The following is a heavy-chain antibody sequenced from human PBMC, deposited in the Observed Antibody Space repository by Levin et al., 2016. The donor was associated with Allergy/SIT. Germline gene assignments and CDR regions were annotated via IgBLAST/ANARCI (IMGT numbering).Heavy chain of an antibody. J-gene: IGHJ2*01. V-gene: IGHV4-4*08. CDR3: AREGERRFTPDTRTHLLDWYLDL. Sequence: SETLSLTCTVSGDSIRFYYWSWIRLSPGKGLEWLGYVYPTGYTNYNPSLKSRVTISGDTSRNRISLKLTSVTAADTAVYYCAREGERRFTPDTRTHLLDWYLDLWGRGTLVTVTS. D-gene: IGHD3-16*01. CDR2: VYPTGYT. CDR1: GDSIRFYY.